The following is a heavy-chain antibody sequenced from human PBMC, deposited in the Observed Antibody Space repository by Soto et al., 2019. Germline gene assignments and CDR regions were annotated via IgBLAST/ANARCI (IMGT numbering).Heavy chain of an antibody. J-gene: IGHJ4*02. CDR1: GFTFSSYW. D-gene: IGHD3-16*01. Sequence: GGALRLSCAASGFTFSSYWMHGVRQDAGKGLLWVSSIKTDGTVTQYADSVKGRFTVSRDNAKNTLYLQMNSLRAEDTAVYYCAKDLSWGQCDYWGQGALVTVSS. CDR3: AKDLSWGQCDY. V-gene: IGHV3-74*03. CDR2: IKTDGTVT.